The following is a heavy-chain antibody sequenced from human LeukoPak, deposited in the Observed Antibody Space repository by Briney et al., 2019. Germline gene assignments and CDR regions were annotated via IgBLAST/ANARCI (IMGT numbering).Heavy chain of an antibody. J-gene: IGHJ4*02. CDR3: ARGRGGGYNMYFDY. V-gene: IGHV4-39*07. CDR2: IYYSGST. D-gene: IGHD5-24*01. Sequence: PSETLSLTCTVSGGSISSSSYYWGWIRQPPGKGLEWIGSIYYSGSTYYNPSLKSRVTISVDTSKNQFSLELSSVTAADTAVYYCARGRGGGYNMYFDYWGQGTLLTVSS. CDR1: GGSISSSSYY.